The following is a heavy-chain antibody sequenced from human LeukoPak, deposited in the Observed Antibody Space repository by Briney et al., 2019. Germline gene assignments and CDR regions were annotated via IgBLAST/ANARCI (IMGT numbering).Heavy chain of an antibody. V-gene: IGHV3-30-3*01. CDR1: GFTFSSYA. D-gene: IGHD3-22*01. Sequence: GGSLRLSCAASGFTFSSYAMHWVRQAPGKGLEWVAVISYDGSNKYYADSVKGRFTISRDNSKNTLYLQMNSLRAEDTAVYYCAKGNYDSSGYFPRGHLDYWGQGTLVTVSS. J-gene: IGHJ4*02. CDR3: AKGNYDSSGYFPRGHLDY. CDR2: ISYDGSNK.